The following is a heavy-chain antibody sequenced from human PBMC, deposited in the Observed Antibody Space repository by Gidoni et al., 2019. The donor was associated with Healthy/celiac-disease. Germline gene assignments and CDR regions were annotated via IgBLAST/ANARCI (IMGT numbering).Heavy chain of an antibody. D-gene: IGHD3-22*01. J-gene: IGHJ4*02. CDR2: ISSSSSYI. V-gene: IGHV3-21*01. CDR1: ALTFSSYS. CDR3: ARSVLGIITTGGY. Sequence: EVQLWESGGGLVKPGGSLRLSCAAPALTFSSYSMNWVRQAPGKGVEWVSSISSSSSYIYYADSVKGRFTISRDNAKNSLYLQMNSLRAEDTAVYYCARSVLGIITTGGYWGQGTLVTVSS.